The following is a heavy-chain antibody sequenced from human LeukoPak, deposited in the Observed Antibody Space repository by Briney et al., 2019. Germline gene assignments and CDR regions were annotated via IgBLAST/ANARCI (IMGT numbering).Heavy chain of an antibody. CDR1: GFTFNNYG. CDR2: ISHDGNNE. V-gene: IGHV3-30*18. D-gene: IGHD2-21*02. CDR3: AKDPSLRVTLPV. J-gene: IGHJ4*02. Sequence: GGSLRLSCAAAGFTFNNYGLHWVRQAPGKGLEWGTLISHDGNNEYYADSVKGRFATSRDDSKNTLYLQMNSQRAEDTAVYYCAKDPSLRVTLPVWGQGTLVTVSS.